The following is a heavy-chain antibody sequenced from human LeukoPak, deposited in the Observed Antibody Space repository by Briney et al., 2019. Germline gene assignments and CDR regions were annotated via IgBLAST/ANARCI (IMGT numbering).Heavy chain of an antibody. D-gene: IGHD3-22*01. CDR1: GYTFTGYY. CDR3: ARDADTDDSSGYYPYYFDY. V-gene: IGHV1-2*02. Sequence: ASVKVSCKASGYTFTGYYMHWVRQAPGQGLEWMGWINPNSGGTNYAQKFQGRVTMTRDTSISTAYMELSRLRSDDTAVYYCARDADTDDSSGYYPYYFDYWGQGTQVTVSS. CDR2: INPNSGGT. J-gene: IGHJ4*02.